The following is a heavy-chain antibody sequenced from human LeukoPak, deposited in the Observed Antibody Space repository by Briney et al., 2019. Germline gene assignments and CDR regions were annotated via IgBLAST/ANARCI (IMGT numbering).Heavy chain of an antibody. CDR3: ARGYYGSGSYIDY. CDR2: IDHSGST. CDR1: GGSFSGYY. V-gene: IGHV4-34*01. Sequence: SETLSLTCAVYGGSFSGYYWSWIRQPPGKGLEWIGEIDHSGSTNYNPSPKSRVTISVDTSKNQFSLKLSSVTAADTAVYYCARGYYGSGSYIDYWGQGTLVTVSS. D-gene: IGHD3-10*01. J-gene: IGHJ4*02.